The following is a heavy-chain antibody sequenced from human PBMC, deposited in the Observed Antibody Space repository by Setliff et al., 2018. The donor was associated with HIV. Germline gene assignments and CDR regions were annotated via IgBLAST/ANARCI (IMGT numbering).Heavy chain of an antibody. D-gene: IGHD3-16*01. J-gene: IGHJ5*02. CDR3: AKHDFGEGSCFDP. Sequence: KASETLSLTCTVSGQFISDGYYWGWIRQPPGKGLEWIGSVYHSGKTYYNPSLKSRVTMSADTSKNQISLMLRSMTAADTAVYYCAKHDFGEGSCFDPWGQESLVTVSS. V-gene: IGHV4-38-2*02. CDR1: GQFISDGYY. CDR2: VYHSGKT.